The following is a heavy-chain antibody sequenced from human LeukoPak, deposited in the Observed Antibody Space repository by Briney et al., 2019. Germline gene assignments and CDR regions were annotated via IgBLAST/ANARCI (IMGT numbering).Heavy chain of an antibody. CDR2: INSDGSST. J-gene: IGHJ6*02. CDR1: GFIFSGYW. Sequence: GGSPRLSCAASGFIFSGYWMHWVRQAPGKGLVWVSRINSDGSSTTYADSVKGRFTISRDNAKNTLYLQMNSLRAEDKAVYYCGRGHYYAMDVWGQGTTVTVSS. V-gene: IGHV3-74*01. CDR3: GRGHYYAMDV.